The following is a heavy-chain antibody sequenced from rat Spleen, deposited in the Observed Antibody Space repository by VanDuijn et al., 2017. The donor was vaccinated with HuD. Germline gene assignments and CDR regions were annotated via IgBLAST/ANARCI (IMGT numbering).Heavy chain of an antibody. CDR2: ISYEGTST. J-gene: IGHJ2*01. V-gene: IGHV5-31*01. CDR1: GFTFNNYW. CDR3: TRGGTPYYFDY. Sequence: EVQLVESGGGLVQPGRSLKLSCVASGFTFNNYWMTWIRQAPGKGLEWVASISYEGTSTYYGDSVKGRFTISRDIANSTLYLRMNSLRSEDTATYYCTRGGTPYYFDYWGQGVMVTVSS.